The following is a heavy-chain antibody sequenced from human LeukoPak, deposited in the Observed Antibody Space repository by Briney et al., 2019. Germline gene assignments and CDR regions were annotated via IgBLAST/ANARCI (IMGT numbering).Heavy chain of an antibody. Sequence: GGSLRLSCVASGFTFSSYAMSWVRQAPGKGLEWVSGISGSGGSTYYADSVKGRFTISRDNSKNTLYLQMNSLRAEDTAVYYCARGVGYCSSTSCSEDWFDPWGQGTLVTVSS. CDR3: ARGVGYCSSTSCSEDWFDP. CDR2: ISGSGGST. CDR1: GFTFSSYA. V-gene: IGHV3-23*01. D-gene: IGHD2-2*01. J-gene: IGHJ5*02.